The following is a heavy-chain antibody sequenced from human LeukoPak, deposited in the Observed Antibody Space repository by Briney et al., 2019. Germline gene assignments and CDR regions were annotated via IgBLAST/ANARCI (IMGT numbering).Heavy chain of an antibody. CDR1: GYTFTSYA. J-gene: IGHJ6*02. V-gene: IGHV1-3*01. Sequence: GASVKVSCKASGYTFTSYAMHWVRQAPGQRLEWMGWINAGNGNTKYSQKFQGRVTITRDTSASTAYMELSSLRSEDTAVYYCARDPLDCSGGSCYDYYYYGMDVWGQGTTVTVSS. D-gene: IGHD2-15*01. CDR3: ARDPLDCSGGSCYDYYYYGMDV. CDR2: INAGNGNT.